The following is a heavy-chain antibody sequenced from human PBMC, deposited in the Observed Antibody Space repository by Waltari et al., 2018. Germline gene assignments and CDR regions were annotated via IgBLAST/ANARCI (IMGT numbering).Heavy chain of an antibody. CDR3: ARKYCSSTSCYAPSFDY. CDR2: IYHGGST. CDR1: GGSISSSNW. J-gene: IGHJ4*02. V-gene: IGHV4-4*02. Sequence: QVQLQESGPGLVKPSGTLSLTCAVSGGSISSSNWWSWVRQPPGKGLEWIGEIYHGGSTNYNPSLKSRVTISEDKSKNQFSLKLSSVTAADTAVYYCARKYCSSTSCYAPSFDYWGQGTLVTVSS. D-gene: IGHD2-2*01.